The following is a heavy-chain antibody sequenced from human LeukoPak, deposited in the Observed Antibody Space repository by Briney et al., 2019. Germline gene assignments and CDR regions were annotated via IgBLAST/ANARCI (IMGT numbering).Heavy chain of an antibody. CDR3: ARGLYSSGWPIGH. D-gene: IGHD6-19*01. CDR2: IYTSGST. CDR1: GGSISSGSYY. Sequence: SETLSLTCTVSGGSISSGSYYWGWIRQPAGKGLEWIGHIYTSGSTNYNPSLKSRVTISVDTSKNQFSLKLSSVTAADTAVYYCARGLYSSGWPIGHWGQGTLVTVSS. J-gene: IGHJ1*01. V-gene: IGHV4-61*09.